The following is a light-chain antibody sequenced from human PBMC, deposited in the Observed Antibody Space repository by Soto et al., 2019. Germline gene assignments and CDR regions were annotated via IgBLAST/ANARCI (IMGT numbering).Light chain of an antibody. V-gene: IGKV1-5*01. CDR1: QSISSW. J-gene: IGKJ2*01. CDR3: QQYHSYSYT. Sequence: DIQMAQSPSTLSASVGDRVTITCRASQSISSWLAWYQQKPGKAPNLLIYDASSLESGVPSRFNGSGSGTEFTLTISRLQHDDFATYYCQQYHSYSYTFGQGTKLEIK. CDR2: DAS.